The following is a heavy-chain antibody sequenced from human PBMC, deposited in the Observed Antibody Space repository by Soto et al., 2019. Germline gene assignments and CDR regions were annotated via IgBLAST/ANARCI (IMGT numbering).Heavy chain of an antibody. CDR1: GFTFSSYA. D-gene: IGHD5-12*01. CDR2: VNSGSIT. Sequence: GGSLRLSCAASGFTFSSYAMGWVRQAPGKGLEWVSAVNSGSITYYADSVKGRFTISRDNSKNTLYLQMNSLRAEDTAVYFCAKGTDGATKNPFDYWGQGTLVTVSS. V-gene: IGHV3-23*01. CDR3: AKGTDGATKNPFDY. J-gene: IGHJ4*02.